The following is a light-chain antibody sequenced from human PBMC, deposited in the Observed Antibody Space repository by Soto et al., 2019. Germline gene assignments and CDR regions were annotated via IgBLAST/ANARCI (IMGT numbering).Light chain of an antibody. J-gene: IGLJ2*01. CDR3: CSYVGWYSLI. CDR2: DVS. CDR1: SSDVGGYNY. Sequence: QSALTQPRSVSGSPGQSVTISCTGTSSDVGGYNYVSWYQQHPGKAPKLMICDVSKRPSGVPDRFAGSKSGNTASLTISGLQAEDEADYYCCSYVGWYSLIFGGGTKLTVL. V-gene: IGLV2-11*01.